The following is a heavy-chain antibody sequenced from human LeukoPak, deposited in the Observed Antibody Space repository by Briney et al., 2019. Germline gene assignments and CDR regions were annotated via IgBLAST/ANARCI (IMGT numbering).Heavy chain of an antibody. V-gene: IGHV4-34*01. CDR3: ARGVVAVADTAGYFDY. D-gene: IGHD6-19*01. CDR2: INHSGST. CDR1: GGSFSGYY. J-gene: IGHJ4*02. Sequence: SETLSLTCAVYGGSFSGYYWSWIRQPPGKGLEWIGEINHSGSTNYNPSLKSRVTISVVTSKNQFSLKLSSVTAADTAVYYCARGVVAVADTAGYFDYWGQGTLVTVSS.